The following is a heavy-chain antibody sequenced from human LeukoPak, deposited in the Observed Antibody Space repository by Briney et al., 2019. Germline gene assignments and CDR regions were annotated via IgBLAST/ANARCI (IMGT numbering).Heavy chain of an antibody. Sequence: PAGSLRLSCAASGFTFSSYSMNWVRQAPGKGLEWVSSISSSSSYIYYADSVKGRFTISRDNAKNSLYLQMNSLRAEDTAVYYCARVVDSHYYYYMDVWGKGTTVTVSS. V-gene: IGHV3-21*01. CDR2: ISSSSSYI. CDR3: ARVVDSHYYYYMDV. D-gene: IGHD1-26*01. J-gene: IGHJ6*03. CDR1: GFTFSSYS.